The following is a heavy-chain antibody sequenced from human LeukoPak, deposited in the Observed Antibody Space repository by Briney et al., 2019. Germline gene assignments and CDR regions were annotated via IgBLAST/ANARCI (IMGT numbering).Heavy chain of an antibody. CDR2: INAGNGNT. CDR3: ATEDSYGHEVWY. V-gene: IGHV1-3*01. J-gene: IGHJ4*02. D-gene: IGHD5-18*01. CDR1: GYTFTSYA. Sequence: ASVKVSCKASGYTFTSYAMHWVRQAPGQRLEWMGWINAGNGNTKYSQKFQGRVTITRDTSASTAYMELSSLRSEDTAVYYCATEDSYGHEVWYWGRGTLVTVSS.